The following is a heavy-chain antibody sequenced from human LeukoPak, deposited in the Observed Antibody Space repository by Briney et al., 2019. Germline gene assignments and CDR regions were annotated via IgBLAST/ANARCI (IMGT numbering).Heavy chain of an antibody. V-gene: IGHV4-34*01. CDR1: GGSISSYY. Sequence: SETLSLTCTVSGGSISSYYWSWIRQPPGKGLEWIGEINHSGSTNYNPSLKSRVTISVDTSKNQFSLKLSSVTAADTAVYYCARGTNYYYMDVWGKGTTVTVSS. J-gene: IGHJ6*03. CDR2: INHSGST. CDR3: ARGTNYYYMDV.